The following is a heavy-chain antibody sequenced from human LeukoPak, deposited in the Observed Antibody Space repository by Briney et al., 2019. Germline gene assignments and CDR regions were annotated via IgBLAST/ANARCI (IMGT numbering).Heavy chain of an antibody. D-gene: IGHD6-19*01. CDR1: GFTFTDYY. CDR2: ISSSGSTI. V-gene: IGHV3-11*01. J-gene: IGHJ4*02. Sequence: GGSLRLSCAAPGFTFTDYYMSSIRQAPGKGLEWVSYISSSGSTIYYADSVKGRFTISRDNAKNSLYLQMNSPRAEDTAVYHCARELWTYSSGFSDYWGQGTLVTVSS. CDR3: ARELWTYSSGFSDY.